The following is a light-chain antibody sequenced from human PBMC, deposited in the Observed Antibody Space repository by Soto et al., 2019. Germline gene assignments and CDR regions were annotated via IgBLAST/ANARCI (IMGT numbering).Light chain of an antibody. CDR1: QSVSRR. Sequence: EVVLTQSPGTLSLSPGGRATLSFRASQSVSRRLAWYQQRPGQSPRLLISGASMRASGVPVRFIGSGSGTDFTLTITRLEPEDFAVYYCQQVNSFPSTFGQGTRLEIK. CDR2: GAS. CDR3: QQVNSFPST. V-gene: IGKV3-20*01. J-gene: IGKJ5*01.